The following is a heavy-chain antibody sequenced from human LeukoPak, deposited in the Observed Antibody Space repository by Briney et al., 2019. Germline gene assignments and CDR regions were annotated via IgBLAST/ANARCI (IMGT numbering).Heavy chain of an antibody. Sequence: SETLSLTCIVSGGSISSYYWSWLRQPPGRALEWIGNIYYSGATIYNPSLKSRVTVSVDTSKNQFSLKLSSVTAADTAVYYCARRDYYASGSGHWFDPWGQGTLVIVFS. CDR2: IYYSGAT. D-gene: IGHD3-10*01. CDR3: ARRDYYASGSGHWFDP. V-gene: IGHV4-59*08. J-gene: IGHJ5*02. CDR1: GGSISSYY.